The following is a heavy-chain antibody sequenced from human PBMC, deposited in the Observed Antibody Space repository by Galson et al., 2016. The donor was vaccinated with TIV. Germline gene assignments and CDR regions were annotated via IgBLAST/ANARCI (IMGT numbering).Heavy chain of an antibody. CDR2: VFWNDDK. D-gene: IGHD3-9*01. CDR3: AHIRLFQQYFDWSSYYFDY. J-gene: IGHJ4*02. V-gene: IGHV2-5*01. CDR1: GFSLTTSGVG. Sequence: PALVKPTQTLTLTCTVSGFSLTTSGVGVGWIRQPPGKALEWLALVFWNDDKRYSPSLKTRLTIAKDTSKNQVVLSVSNMDPVDTATYYCAHIRLFQQYFDWSSYYFDYWGQGTLVAVSS.